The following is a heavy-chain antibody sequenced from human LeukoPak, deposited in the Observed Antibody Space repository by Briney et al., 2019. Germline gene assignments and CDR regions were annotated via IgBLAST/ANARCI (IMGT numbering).Heavy chain of an antibody. V-gene: IGHV4-34*01. Sequence: SETLSLTCAVDGGSFSGYYWSWTRQPPGKGLEWIGEINHSGSTNYNPSLKSRVTISVDTSKNQFSLKLSSVTAADTAVYYCASPTSQSQDALDISGQGTMVTVSS. CDR2: INHSGST. CDR1: GGSFSGYY. J-gene: IGHJ3*02. CDR3: ASPTSQSQDALDI.